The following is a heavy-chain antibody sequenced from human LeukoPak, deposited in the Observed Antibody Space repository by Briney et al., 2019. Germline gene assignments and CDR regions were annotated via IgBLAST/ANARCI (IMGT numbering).Heavy chain of an antibody. CDR2: IFYSGST. V-gene: IGHV4-59*01. CDR3: ARDRSYYTGGMDV. J-gene: IGHJ6*02. D-gene: IGHD3-10*01. Sequence: SETLSLTCTVSGGSISSYYWSWIRQPPGKGLEWIGYIFYSGSTKYNPSLKSRVTISADTSKNQFSLKLSSVTAADTAVYYCARDRSYYTGGMDVWGQGTTVTVSS. CDR1: GGSISSYY.